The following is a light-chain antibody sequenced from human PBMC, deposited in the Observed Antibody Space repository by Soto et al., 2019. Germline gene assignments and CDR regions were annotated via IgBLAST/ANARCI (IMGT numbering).Light chain of an antibody. Sequence: DIVMTQSPESLAVSLGEKATINCKSSQSVLDNSKNYLAWYQQKPGQPPKLLIYWASTRVSGVPDRFSGSGSGTDFILTISSLQAEDVAAYYCQRYIGLPWTFGQGTKVEI. J-gene: IGKJ1*01. CDR2: WAS. CDR1: QSVLDNSKNY. CDR3: QRYIGLPWT. V-gene: IGKV4-1*01.